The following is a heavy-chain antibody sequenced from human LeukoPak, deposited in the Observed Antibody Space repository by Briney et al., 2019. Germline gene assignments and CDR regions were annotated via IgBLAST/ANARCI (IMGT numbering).Heavy chain of an antibody. CDR1: GGSFSGYY. D-gene: IGHD5-24*01. CDR2: INHSGST. CDR3: AIGVRSVRWLQLGYFDY. J-gene: IGHJ4*02. V-gene: IGHV4-34*01. Sequence: PSETLSLTCAVYGGSFSGYYWSWIRQPPGKGLEWIGEINHSGSTNYNPSLKSRVTISVDTSKNQFSLKLSSVTAAGTAVYYCAIGVRSVRWLQLGYFDYWGQGTLVTVSS.